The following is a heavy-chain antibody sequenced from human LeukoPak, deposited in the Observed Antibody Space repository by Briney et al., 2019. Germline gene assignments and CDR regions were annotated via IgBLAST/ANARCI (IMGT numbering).Heavy chain of an antibody. Sequence: GWSLRLSCAASGFIFNGYWMNWVRQAPGKGLVWVSRINSDGSSTTYADSVKGRFTISRDNAKKTLYLQMNSLRAEDTALYFCARQRVGAADYWGQGTLVTVSS. D-gene: IGHD1-26*01. V-gene: IGHV3-74*01. CDR3: ARQRVGAADY. J-gene: IGHJ4*02. CDR1: GFIFNGYW. CDR2: INSDGSST.